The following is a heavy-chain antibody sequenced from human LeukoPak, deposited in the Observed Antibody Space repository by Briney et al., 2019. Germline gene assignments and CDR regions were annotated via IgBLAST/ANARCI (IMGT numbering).Heavy chain of an antibody. CDR2: IYSGGST. D-gene: IGHD3-3*01. J-gene: IGHJ4*02. Sequence: GGSLRLSCAASEFTVSINYMSWVRQAPGKGLEWVSIIYSGGSTYYADSVKGRFTISRDNAKNSLYLQMNSLRAEDTAVYYCARVPSVVTIFGVSLDYWGQGTLVTVSS. CDR3: ARVPSVVTIFGVSLDY. CDR1: EFTVSINY. V-gene: IGHV3-53*01.